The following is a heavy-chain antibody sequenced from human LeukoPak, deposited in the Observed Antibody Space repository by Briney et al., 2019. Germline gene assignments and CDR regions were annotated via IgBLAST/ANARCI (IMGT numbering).Heavy chain of an antibody. CDR3: ARDPERGWFDP. Sequence: PSETLSLTCTVSGGSISSSSYYWGWIRQPPGKGLEWIGSIYYSGSTNYNPSLKSRVTISVDTSKNQFSLKLSSVTAADTAVYYCARDPERGWFDPWGQGTLVTVSS. V-gene: IGHV4-39*07. D-gene: IGHD5-24*01. CDR1: GGSISSSSYY. J-gene: IGHJ5*02. CDR2: IYYSGST.